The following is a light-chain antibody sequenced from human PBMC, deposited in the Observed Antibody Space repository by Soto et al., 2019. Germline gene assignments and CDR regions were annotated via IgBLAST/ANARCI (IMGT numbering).Light chain of an antibody. Sequence: DIQMNQSPSSLSASVGDRVTITSRASQSIRTYLKWYHQKRGKAPDVXIYAASSLTSGVPSRFSGSGAGTDFTLPITGLQPADVATDYCPQNYSITITFGQGTRLEIK. CDR1: QSIRTY. V-gene: IGKV1-39*01. J-gene: IGKJ5*01. CDR3: PQNYSITIT. CDR2: AAS.